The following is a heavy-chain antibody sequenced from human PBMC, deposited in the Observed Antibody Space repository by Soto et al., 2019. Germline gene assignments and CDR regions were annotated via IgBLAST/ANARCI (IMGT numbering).Heavy chain of an antibody. Sequence: ASVKVSCKASGYTFTSYGMSWVRQAPGQGLEWMGWISAYNGNTNYAQNLQGRVTMTTDTSMTTAYMELRSLRSDDTAVYYCARDGYSSGWFFDYWAQGTLVTVSS. V-gene: IGHV1-18*01. D-gene: IGHD6-19*01. J-gene: IGHJ4*02. CDR3: ARDGYSSGWFFDY. CDR1: GYTFTSYG. CDR2: ISAYNGNT.